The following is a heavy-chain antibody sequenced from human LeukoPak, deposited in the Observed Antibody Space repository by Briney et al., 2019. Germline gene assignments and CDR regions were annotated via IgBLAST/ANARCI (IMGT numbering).Heavy chain of an antibody. V-gene: IGHV3-23*01. Sequence: GGSLRLSCAASGFTFSSYAMSWVRQAPGKGLEWVSAISGSGGSTSYADSVKGRFTISRDNSKNTLYLQMNSLRAEDTAVYYCAKDTRINDYYDSSGYDYWGQGTLVTVSS. CDR3: AKDTRINDYYDSSGYDY. J-gene: IGHJ4*02. CDR2: ISGSGGST. CDR1: GFTFSSYA. D-gene: IGHD3-22*01.